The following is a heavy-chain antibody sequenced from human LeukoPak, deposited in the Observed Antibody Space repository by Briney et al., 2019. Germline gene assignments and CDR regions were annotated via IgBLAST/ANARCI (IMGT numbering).Heavy chain of an antibody. Sequence: SVKVSCKASGGTFSSYAISWVRQAPGQGLEWMGGIIPIFGTANYAQKFQGRVTITADESTSTAYMELSSLRSDDTAVYYCARVIFDSSGYTGENWFDPWGQGTLVTVSS. J-gene: IGHJ5*02. D-gene: IGHD3-22*01. V-gene: IGHV1-69*13. CDR2: IIPIFGTA. CDR1: GGTFSSYA. CDR3: ARVIFDSSGYTGENWFDP.